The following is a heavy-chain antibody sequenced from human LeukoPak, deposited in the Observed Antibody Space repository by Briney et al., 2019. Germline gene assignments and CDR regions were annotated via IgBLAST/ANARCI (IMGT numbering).Heavy chain of an antibody. CDR2: ISWDGETT. D-gene: IGHD3-22*01. V-gene: IGHV3-43*01. CDR1: GFTFDDYA. Sequence: GGSLRLSCAASGFTFDDYAMHRVRQAPGKGLEWVSLISWDGETTYYADSVKGRFTTSRDNSKNSLYLQMNSLRSEDTALYYCAKARGLIGGAFGIWGQGTMVTVSS. J-gene: IGHJ3*02. CDR3: AKARGLIGGAFGI.